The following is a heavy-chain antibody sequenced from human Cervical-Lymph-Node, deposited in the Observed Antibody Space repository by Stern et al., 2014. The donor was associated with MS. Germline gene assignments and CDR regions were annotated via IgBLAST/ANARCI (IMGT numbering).Heavy chain of an antibody. CDR2: ISPMLGAD. CDR1: GDTFNIYA. J-gene: IGHJ4*02. D-gene: IGHD3-22*01. CDR3: ARARSSYDSSTEFDY. V-gene: IGHV1-69*01. Sequence: QEQLVQSGAEVKKPGPSVRVSCTASGDTFNIYAFSWVRQLPGQGLEWMGRISPMLGADNYAQKFLDSVTITAYDSTSTVYLELSTLISEDTAMYYCARARSSYDSSTEFDYWGQGTQVTVSS.